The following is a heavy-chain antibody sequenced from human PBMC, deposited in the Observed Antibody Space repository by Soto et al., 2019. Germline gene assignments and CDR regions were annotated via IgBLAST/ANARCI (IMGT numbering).Heavy chain of an antibody. V-gene: IGHV1-2*02. D-gene: IGHD4-17*01. CDR1: GYTFTGYY. Sequence: VASVKVSCKASGYTFTGYYMHWVRQAPGQGLEWMGWINPNSGGTNYAQKFQGRVTMTRDTSISTAYMELSRLRSDDTAVYYCARNLRTRFYYYYYGMDVWGQGTTVTVSS. CDR2: INPNSGGT. J-gene: IGHJ6*02. CDR3: ARNLRTRFYYYYYGMDV.